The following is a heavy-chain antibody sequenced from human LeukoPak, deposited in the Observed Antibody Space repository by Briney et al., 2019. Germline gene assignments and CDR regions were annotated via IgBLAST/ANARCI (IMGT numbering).Heavy chain of an antibody. V-gene: IGHV4-38-2*02. D-gene: IGHD3-3*02. J-gene: IGHJ4*02. CDR2: IYHSGST. CDR1: GYSISSGYY. CDR3: ARDSIADY. Sequence: PSETLSLTCAVSGYSISSGYYWGWIRQPPGKGLEWIGSIYHSGSTNYNPSLKSRVTISVDTSKNQFSLKLSSVTAADTAVYYCARDSIADYWGQGTLVTVSS.